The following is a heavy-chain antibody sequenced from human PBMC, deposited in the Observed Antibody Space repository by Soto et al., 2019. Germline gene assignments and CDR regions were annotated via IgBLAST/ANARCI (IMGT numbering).Heavy chain of an antibody. Sequence: QVQLQQWGAGLLKPSETLSLNCAVYGGSFSGYYWSWLRQRPGKGLEWIGEINHRGSINYNPSLKSGVSMSVDTSKIQISLKLNSVTAADTAVFYCARGSRMRIPAASGRDYYYHGLDVWGQGTAVTVSS. CDR1: GGSFSGYY. J-gene: IGHJ6*02. V-gene: IGHV4-34*01. CDR2: INHRGSI. D-gene: IGHD2-15*01. CDR3: ARGSRMRIPAASGRDYYYHGLDV.